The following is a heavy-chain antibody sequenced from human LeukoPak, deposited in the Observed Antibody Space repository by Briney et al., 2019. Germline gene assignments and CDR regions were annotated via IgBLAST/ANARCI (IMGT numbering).Heavy chain of an antibody. Sequence: PSETLSLTCTVSGYSISSGYYWGWIRQPPGKGLEWIGSIYHSGSTYYNPSLKSRVTISVDTSKNQFSLKLSSVTAADTAVYYCARDSAIQGYFDYWGQGTLVTVSS. J-gene: IGHJ4*02. D-gene: IGHD2-21*02. CDR2: IYHSGST. CDR3: ARDSAIQGYFDY. CDR1: GYSISSGYY. V-gene: IGHV4-38-2*02.